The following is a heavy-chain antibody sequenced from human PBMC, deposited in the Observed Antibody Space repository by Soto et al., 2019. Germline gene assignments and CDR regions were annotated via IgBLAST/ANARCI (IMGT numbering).Heavy chain of an antibody. CDR2: IWYDGTNK. CDR1: GFTFSSYG. V-gene: IGHV3-33*01. Sequence: QVQLVESGGGVVQPGRSLRLSCATSGFTFSSYGMHWVRQGPGKGLEWVAVIWYDGTNKYYADSVNGRFTISRDDSKNTLSLQMNSMRAEDTAVYYCARGPRTTVSTWGDWYFDLWGRGTLVTVSS. J-gene: IGHJ2*01. CDR3: ARGPRTTVSTWGDWYFDL. D-gene: IGHD4-17*01.